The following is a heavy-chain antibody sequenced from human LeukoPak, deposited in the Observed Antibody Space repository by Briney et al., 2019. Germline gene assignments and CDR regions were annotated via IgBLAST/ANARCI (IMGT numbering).Heavy chain of an antibody. V-gene: IGHV4-34*01. CDR3: ARGALRYFDWLKKDYYYMDV. J-gene: IGHJ6*03. D-gene: IGHD3-9*01. CDR2: INHSGST. CDR1: GGSFSGYY. Sequence: SETLSLTCAVYGGSFSGYYWSWIRQPPGKGLEWIGEINHSGSTNYNPSLKSRVTLSMDTSKNQFSLRLSSVTAADTAVYHCARGALRYFDWLKKDYYYMDVWGKGTTVTISS.